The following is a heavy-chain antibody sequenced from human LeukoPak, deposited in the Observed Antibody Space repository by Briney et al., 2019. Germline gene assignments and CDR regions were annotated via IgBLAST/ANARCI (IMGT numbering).Heavy chain of an antibody. V-gene: IGHV4-34*01. J-gene: IGHJ4*02. CDR1: GGSFSGYY. Sequence: SETLSLTCAVYGGSFSGYYWSWIRQPPGKGLEWIGEINHSGSTNYNPSLKSRVTISVDTSKNQFSLKLSSVTAADTAVYYCARGIVAFDYWGQGTLVTVPS. CDR2: INHSGST. CDR3: ARGIVAFDY. D-gene: IGHD5-12*01.